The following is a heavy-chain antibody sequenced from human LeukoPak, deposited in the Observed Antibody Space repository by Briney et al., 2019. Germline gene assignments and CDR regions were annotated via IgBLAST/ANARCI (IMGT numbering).Heavy chain of an antibody. J-gene: IGHJ4*02. Sequence: GGSLRLSCAASGFTFSSYWMHWVRQAPGKGLVWVSRINTDGSSTSYADSVKGRFTISRDNAKNTLYLQMNSLRPEDTAVYYCAKGALYYYGSGSSNINFDYWGQGTLVTVSS. CDR2: INTDGSST. D-gene: IGHD3-10*01. CDR3: AKGALYYYGSGSSNINFDY. V-gene: IGHV3-74*01. CDR1: GFTFSSYW.